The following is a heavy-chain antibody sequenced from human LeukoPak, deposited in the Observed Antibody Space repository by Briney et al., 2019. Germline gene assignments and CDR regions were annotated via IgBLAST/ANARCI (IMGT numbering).Heavy chain of an antibody. D-gene: IGHD1-26*01. CDR3: ARASGGSYYIVLSKHTPLDY. CDR1: GYTLTSHG. CDR2: ISAYNGNT. J-gene: IGHJ4*02. Sequence: RASVKVSCKASGYTLTSHGISWVRQAPGQGLEWMGWISAYNGNTNYAQKLQGRVTMTTDTSTSTAYMELRSLRSDDTAVYYCARASGGSYYIVLSKHTPLDYWGQGTLVTVSS. V-gene: IGHV1-18*01.